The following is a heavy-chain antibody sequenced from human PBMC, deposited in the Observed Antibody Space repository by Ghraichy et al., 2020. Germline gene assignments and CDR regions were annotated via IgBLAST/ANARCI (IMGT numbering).Heavy chain of an antibody. CDR2: IYHSGST. CDR3: ARIQWELLLNYYYGMDV. Sequence: ESLNISCTVSGYSISSGYYWGWIRQPPGKGLEWIGSIYHSGSTYYNPSLKSRVTISVDTSKNQFSLKLSSVTAADTAVYYCARIQWELLLNYYYGMDVWGQGTTVTVSS. CDR1: GYSISSGYY. D-gene: IGHD1-26*01. J-gene: IGHJ6*02. V-gene: IGHV4-38-2*02.